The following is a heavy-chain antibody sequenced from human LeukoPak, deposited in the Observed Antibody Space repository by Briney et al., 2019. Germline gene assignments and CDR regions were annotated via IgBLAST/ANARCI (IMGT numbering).Heavy chain of an antibody. Sequence: ASVKVSCKASGFTFTSSAMQWVRQARGQRLEWIGWIVVGSGNTNYAQKFQERVTITRDMSTSTAYMELSSLRSEDTAVYYCARAGGYCGRISCPYYFDYWGQGSLVAVSS. D-gene: IGHD2-15*01. V-gene: IGHV1-58*02. CDR2: IVVGSGNT. J-gene: IGHJ4*02. CDR3: ARAGGYCGRISCPYYFDY. CDR1: GFTFTSSA.